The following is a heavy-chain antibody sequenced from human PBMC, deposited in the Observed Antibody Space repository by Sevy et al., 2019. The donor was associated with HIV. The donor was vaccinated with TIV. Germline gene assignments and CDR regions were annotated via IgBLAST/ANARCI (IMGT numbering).Heavy chain of an antibody. CDR2: ISYDGNNR. V-gene: IGHV3-30*18. CDR1: GFTFSDHG. Sequence: GGSLRLSCAASGFTFSDHGMHWVRQAPGKGLDWVAAISYDGNNRYYADSVKGRFTISRDNSKNTLYLQMDSVRPEDTAVYYCAKEDYDGNLPNYFASWGQGTRVTVSS. J-gene: IGHJ4*02. D-gene: IGHD3-22*01. CDR3: AKEDYDGNLPNYFAS.